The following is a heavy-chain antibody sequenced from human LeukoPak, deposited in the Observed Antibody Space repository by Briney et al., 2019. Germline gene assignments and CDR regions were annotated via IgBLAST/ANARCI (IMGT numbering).Heavy chain of an antibody. CDR3: ARDLQRANWGSGEYFDY. J-gene: IGHJ4*02. D-gene: IGHD7-27*01. CDR2: INPSGGST. Sequence: ASVKASCKASGYTFTSYYTHWVRQAPGQGLEWMGIINPSGGSTSYAQKFQGRVTMTRDTSTSTVYMELSSLRSEDTAVYYCARDLQRANWGSGEYFDYWGQGTLVTVSS. V-gene: IGHV1-46*01. CDR1: GYTFTSYY.